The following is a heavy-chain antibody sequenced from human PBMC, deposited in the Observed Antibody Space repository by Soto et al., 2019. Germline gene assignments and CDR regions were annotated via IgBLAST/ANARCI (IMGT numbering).Heavy chain of an antibody. J-gene: IGHJ5*02. Sequence: LRLSCAASGFTFRSFTMNWVRQAPGKGLEWVSTISSNSAYIYYTDALRGRFTISRDNAKNSLHLQLNSLRAEDTAVYYCTRDASRDSSARGWFDPWGPGTLVTVSS. D-gene: IGHD6-13*01. CDR2: ISSNSAYI. V-gene: IGHV3-21*01. CDR1: GFTFRSFT. CDR3: TRDASRDSSARGWFDP.